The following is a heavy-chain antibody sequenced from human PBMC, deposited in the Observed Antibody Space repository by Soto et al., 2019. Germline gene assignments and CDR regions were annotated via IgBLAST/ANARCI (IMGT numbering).Heavy chain of an antibody. CDR1: GYTFTSYY. CDR3: AKGGYNYGFLFDC. V-gene: IGHV1-46*04. J-gene: IGHJ4*02. D-gene: IGHD5-18*01. Sequence: ASVKVSCKASGYTFTSYYMHWVRQAPGQGLEWMGIINPSGAGSYYSDSVKGRFTISRDNSKNTLYLQMNSLRAEDTAVYYCAKGGYNYGFLFDCWGQGTLVTVSS. CDR2: INPSGAGS.